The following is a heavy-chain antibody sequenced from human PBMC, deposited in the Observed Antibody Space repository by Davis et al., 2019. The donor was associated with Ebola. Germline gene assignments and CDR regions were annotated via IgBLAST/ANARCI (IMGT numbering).Heavy chain of an antibody. Sequence: PGGSLRLSCAAFAFTFGTYGMHWVRQAPGKGLEWVASMSYDGRHTSYIDSVKGRFTISRDNSKNTLYLQMNSLRAEDTAVYFCAKDGGASSGYTFDYWGQGTLVTVSS. V-gene: IGHV3-30*18. CDR3: AKDGGASSGYTFDY. CDR2: MSYDGRHT. CDR1: AFTFGTYG. J-gene: IGHJ4*02. D-gene: IGHD3-22*01.